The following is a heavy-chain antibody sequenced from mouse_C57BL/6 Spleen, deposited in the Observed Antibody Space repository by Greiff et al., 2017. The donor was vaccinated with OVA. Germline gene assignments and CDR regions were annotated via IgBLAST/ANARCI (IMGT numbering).Heavy chain of an antibody. CDR1: GFTFSSYA. V-gene: IGHV5-4*01. D-gene: IGHD2-3*01. Sequence: EVKVVESGGGLVKPGGSLKLSCAASGFTFSSYAMSWVRQTPEKRLEWVATISDGGSYTYYPDNVKGRFTISRDNAKNNLYLQMSHLKSEDTAMYYCAREDGYYEGNAMDYWGQGTSVTVSS. CDR2: ISDGGSYT. CDR3: AREDGYYEGNAMDY. J-gene: IGHJ4*01.